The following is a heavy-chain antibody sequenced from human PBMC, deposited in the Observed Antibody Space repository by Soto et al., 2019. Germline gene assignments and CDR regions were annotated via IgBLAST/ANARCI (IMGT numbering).Heavy chain of an antibody. CDR1: GFSLSTSGVG. CDR2: IYWNDDK. D-gene: IGHD6-13*01. J-gene: IGHJ4*02. Sequence: QITLKESGPTLVKPTQTLTLTCTFSGFSLSTSGVGVGWIRQPPGKALEWLALIYWNDDKRYSPSLKSRLTITKDTSKNQVVLTMTNMDPVDTATYYCAHIGQQLARVVYFDYWGQGTLVTVSS. CDR3: AHIGQQLARVVYFDY. V-gene: IGHV2-5*01.